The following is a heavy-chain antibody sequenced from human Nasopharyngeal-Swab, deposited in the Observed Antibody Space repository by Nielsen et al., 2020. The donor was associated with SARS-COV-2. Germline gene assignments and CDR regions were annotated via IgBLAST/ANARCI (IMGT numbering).Heavy chain of an antibody. V-gene: IGHV1-69*13. J-gene: IGHJ6*02. D-gene: IGHD4-11*01. Sequence: SVKVSCKASGGTFSSYAIRWVRQPPGQGLEWMGGIIPIFGTANYAQKFQGRVTITADESTSTAYMELSSLRSEDTAVYYCARGLTTVTTYYYGMDVWGQGTTVTVSS. CDR1: GGTFSSYA. CDR2: IIPIFGTA. CDR3: ARGLTTVTTYYYGMDV.